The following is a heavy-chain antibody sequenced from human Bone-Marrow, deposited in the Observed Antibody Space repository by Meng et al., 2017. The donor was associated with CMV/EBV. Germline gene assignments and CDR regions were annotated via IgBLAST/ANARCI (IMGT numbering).Heavy chain of an antibody. Sequence: GMHLVRQAPGKGLEWVAFIRYDGSNKYYADSVKGRFTISRDNSKNTLYLQMNSLRAEDTAVYYCAKDFNPSMIVVVTVGFLEVYFDYWGQGTLVTVSS. V-gene: IGHV3-30*02. D-gene: IGHD3-22*01. CDR3: AKDFNPSMIVVVTVGFLEVYFDY. CDR2: IRYDGSNK. J-gene: IGHJ4*02. CDR1: G.